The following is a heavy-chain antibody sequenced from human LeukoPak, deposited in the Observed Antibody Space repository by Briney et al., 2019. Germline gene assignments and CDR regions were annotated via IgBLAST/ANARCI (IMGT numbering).Heavy chain of an antibody. D-gene: IGHD3-22*01. CDR2: IRYDGSNK. V-gene: IGHV3-30*02. CDR3: AKDYSYYYDSSGSYYYYYMDV. J-gene: IGHJ6*03. CDR1: GFTSSSYG. Sequence: GGSLRLSCAASGFTSSSYGMHWVRQAPGKGLEWVAFIRYDGSNKYYADSVKGRFTISRDNSKNTLYLQMNSLRAEDTAVYYCAKDYSYYYDSSGSYYYYYMDVWGKGTTATVSS.